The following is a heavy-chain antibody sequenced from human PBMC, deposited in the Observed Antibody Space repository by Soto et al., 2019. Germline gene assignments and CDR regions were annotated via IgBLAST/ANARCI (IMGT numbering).Heavy chain of an antibody. CDR1: GETFSTFA. CDR2: IIPLFGTA. J-gene: IGHJ5*02. CDR3: ARGSPCSTTTCSLNEVWFDP. V-gene: IGHV1-69*01. Sequence: QVQLLQSGAELKRPGSSVKVSCKASGETFSTFAITWVRQAPGHGPEWMGGIIPLFGTAHYARRFEDRVTMTVDESTSTAYIELRSLTSEDTASYSCARGSPCSTTTCSLNEVWFDPWGQGTLVTVST. D-gene: IGHD1-1*01.